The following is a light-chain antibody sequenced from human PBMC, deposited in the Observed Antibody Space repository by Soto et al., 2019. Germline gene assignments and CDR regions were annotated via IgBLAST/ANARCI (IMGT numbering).Light chain of an antibody. CDR3: CSYSGSYTLYL. CDR2: DVT. J-gene: IGLJ1*01. V-gene: IGLV2-11*01. Sequence: QSALTQPRSVSGSPGQSITISCTGTSTDVGGFDSVSWYQQHPDKAPKVMIYDVTKRPSGVPDRFSGSKSGDTASLTISGLQADDEADYYCCSYSGSYTLYLLGDGTKVTV. CDR1: STDVGGFDS.